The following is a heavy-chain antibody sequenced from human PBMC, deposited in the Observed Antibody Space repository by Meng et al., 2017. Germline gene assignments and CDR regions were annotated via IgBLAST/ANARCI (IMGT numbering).Heavy chain of an antibody. CDR3: HSGWYQAGDDY. D-gene: IGHD6-19*01. CDR1: GGTFSSYA. Sequence: QVRLAQYGAEVKKPGSWGKVSCKASGGTFSSYAISWVRQAPGQGLEWMGGIIPIFGTANYAQKFQGRVTITADKSTSTAYMELSSLRSEDTAVYYCHSGWYQAGDDYWGQGTLVTVSS. V-gene: IGHV1-69*06. CDR2: IIPIFGTA. J-gene: IGHJ4*02.